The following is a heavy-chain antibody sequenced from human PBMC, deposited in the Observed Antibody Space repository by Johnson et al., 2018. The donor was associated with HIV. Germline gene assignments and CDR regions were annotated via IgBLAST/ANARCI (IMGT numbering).Heavy chain of an antibody. CDR1: GFTFSSYG. J-gene: IGHJ3*02. CDR2: ISYDGSNK. D-gene: IGHD3-10*01. CDR3: ARASGEWDAFDI. Sequence: VQLVESGGGVVQPGRSLRLSCAASGFTFSSYGMHWVRQAPGKGLEWVAVISYDGSNKYYADSVKGRFTISRDNSKKPLYLQMNSLKAEDTAVYYCARASGEWDAFDIWGQGTVVTVSS. V-gene: IGHV3-30*03.